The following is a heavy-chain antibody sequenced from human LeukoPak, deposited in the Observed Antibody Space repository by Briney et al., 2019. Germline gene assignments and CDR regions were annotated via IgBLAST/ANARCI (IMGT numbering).Heavy chain of an antibody. Sequence: GGSLRLSCAASGFTFSSYWMNWARQAPGKGLEWVASINHNGNVNYYVDSVKGRFTISRDNAKNSLYLQMNSLRVEDTAIYYCAQKGGTDHWGQGTLVTVSS. CDR2: INHNGNVN. J-gene: IGHJ4*02. D-gene: IGHD2-15*01. CDR3: AQKGGTDH. V-gene: IGHV3-7*01. CDR1: GFTFSSYW.